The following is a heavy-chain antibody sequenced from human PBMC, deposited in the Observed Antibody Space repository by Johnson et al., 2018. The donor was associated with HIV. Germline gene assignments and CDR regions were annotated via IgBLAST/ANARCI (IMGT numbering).Heavy chain of an antibody. CDR2: IRYDGSNK. J-gene: IGHJ3*02. V-gene: IGHV3-30*02. Sequence: QVQLMESGGGVVQPGGSLRLSCAASGFTLSSFPLHWVRQAPGQGLEWVAFIRYDGSNKYYADSVKGRFTISRDNSKNTVFLQMNSLRPEDTAMYYCAAYYDFWSGSYTSGFDIWGQGTMVTVSS. D-gene: IGHD3-3*01. CDR1: GFTLSSFP. CDR3: AAYYDFWSGSYTSGFDI.